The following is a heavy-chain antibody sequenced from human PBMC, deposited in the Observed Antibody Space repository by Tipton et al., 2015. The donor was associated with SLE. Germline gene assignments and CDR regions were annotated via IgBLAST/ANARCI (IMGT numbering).Heavy chain of an antibody. D-gene: IGHD4-17*01. CDR2: IGGSGGNT. Sequence: SLRLSCAASGFTFSSYSMNWVRQAPGRGLEWVSAIGGSGGNTYYADTVKGRFTISRDNSKNMLFLHMDSLRVEDTATYYCVREMTTVTKYPYYFGSWGQGTLVIVSS. V-gene: IGHV3-23*01. CDR1: GFTFSSYS. J-gene: IGHJ4*02. CDR3: VREMTTVTKYPYYFGS.